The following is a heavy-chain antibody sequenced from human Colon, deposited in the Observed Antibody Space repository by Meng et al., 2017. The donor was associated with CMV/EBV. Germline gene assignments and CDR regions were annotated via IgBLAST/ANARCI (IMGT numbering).Heavy chain of an antibody. CDR3: AKVRGPSVYYAMDV. J-gene: IGHJ6*02. D-gene: IGHD3-10*01. CDR1: GFTFSNYA. CDR2: ISGSGDNT. V-gene: IGHV3-23*01. Sequence: GGSLRLSCTASGFTFSNYAMSWVRQAPGKGLEWVSGISGSGDNTYYADSVKGRFTISRDNSKNTLFLQMRSLRAEDTAVYYCAKVRGPSVYYAMDVWGQGTAVTVSS.